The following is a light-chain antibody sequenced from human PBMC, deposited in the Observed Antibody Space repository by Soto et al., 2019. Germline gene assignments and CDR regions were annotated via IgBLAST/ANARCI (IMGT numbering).Light chain of an antibody. J-gene: IGLJ2*01. V-gene: IGLV4-69*01. CDR2: LNSDGSH. CDR3: QTWGTGILGVV. CDR1: SGHSSYA. Sequence: VLTQSPSASASLGASVKVTCTLSSGHSSYAIAWHQQQPEKGPRYLMKLNSDGSHSKGDGIPDRFSGSSSGAERYLTISSLQSEDEADYYCQTWGTGILGVVFGGGTKLTVL.